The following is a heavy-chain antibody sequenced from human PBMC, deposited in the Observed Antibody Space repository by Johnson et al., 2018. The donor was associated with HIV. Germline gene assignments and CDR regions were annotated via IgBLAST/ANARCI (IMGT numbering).Heavy chain of an antibody. D-gene: IGHD1-26*01. CDR2: MNTDGSAK. CDR1: GSTFGHFW. CDR3: ASGGPLSGSDECCFDV. J-gene: IGHJ3*01. Sequence: EVQLVESGGGLVQPGGSLGLSCAASGSTFGHFWMHWVRQAPGQGLVWVSRMNTDGSAKTYADSVKGRFTVSSDNSKNTLCLQMNSLRVEDTPVSSCASGGPLSGSDECCFDVWGQGTMVTVSS. V-gene: IGHV3-74*02.